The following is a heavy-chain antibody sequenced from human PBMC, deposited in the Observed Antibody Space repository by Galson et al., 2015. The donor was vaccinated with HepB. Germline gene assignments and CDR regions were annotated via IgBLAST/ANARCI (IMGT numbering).Heavy chain of an antibody. J-gene: IGHJ5*01. CDR3: ARVVPTYYDFWSGYLDNWFDS. CDR1: GFTFSSYG. V-gene: IGHV3-33*01. Sequence: SLRLSCAASGFTFSSYGMHWVRQAPGKGLEWVAVIWYDGSNKYYADSVKGRFTISRDNSKNTLYLQMNSLRAEDTAVYYCARVVPTYYDFWSGYLDNWFDSWGQGTLVTVSS. CDR2: IWYDGSNK. D-gene: IGHD3-3*01.